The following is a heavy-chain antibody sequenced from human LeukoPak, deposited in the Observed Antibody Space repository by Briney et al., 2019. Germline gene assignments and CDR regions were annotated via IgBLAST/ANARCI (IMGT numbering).Heavy chain of an antibody. V-gene: IGHV5-51*01. J-gene: IGHJ4*02. Sequence: GGSLRLSCEASGFNFNNYWVGWVRQMPGKGLEWMGIIYPGDYDTRYSPSFQGQVTISADKSISTAYLQWSSLKASDTAMYYCASSLGDYFDYWGQGTLVTVSS. CDR3: ASSLGDYFDY. CDR1: GFNFNNYW. CDR2: IYPGDYDT. D-gene: IGHD3-10*01.